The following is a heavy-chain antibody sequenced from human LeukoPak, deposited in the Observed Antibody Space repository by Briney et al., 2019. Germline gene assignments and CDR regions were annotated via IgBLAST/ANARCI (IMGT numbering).Heavy chain of an antibody. D-gene: IGHD3-16*01. CDR3: AKGVYYDYVWGSPSYYFDY. CDR2: ISGSGGST. V-gene: IGHV3-23*01. CDR1: GFTFSNYW. J-gene: IGHJ4*02. Sequence: GGSLRLSCTASGFTFSNYWMSWVRQAPGKGLEWVSAISGSGGSTYYADSVKGRFTISRDNSKNTLYLQMNSLRAEDTAVYYCAKGVYYDYVWGSPSYYFDYWGQGTLVTVSS.